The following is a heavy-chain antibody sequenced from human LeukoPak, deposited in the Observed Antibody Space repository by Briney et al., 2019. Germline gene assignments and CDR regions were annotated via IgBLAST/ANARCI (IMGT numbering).Heavy chain of an antibody. J-gene: IGHJ6*02. CDR3: TTDRITYYYGSGKEDGMDV. Sequence: PGGSLRLSCAASGFTFINTWMTWVRQAPGKGLEWVARVKSKTTGETTDYAAPVKGRFTISRDDSRNTLYLQMNSLKTEDTAVYYCTTDRITYYYGSGKEDGMDVWGQGTTVTVSS. CDR2: VKSKTTGETT. V-gene: IGHV3-15*01. CDR1: GFTFINTW. D-gene: IGHD3-10*01.